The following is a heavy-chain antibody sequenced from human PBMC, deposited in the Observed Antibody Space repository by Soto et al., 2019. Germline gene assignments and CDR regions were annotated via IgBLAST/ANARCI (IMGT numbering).Heavy chain of an antibody. CDR3: ATMWSGYNSY. V-gene: IGHV4-31*03. Sequence: SETLSLTCTVSGGSISSGGYYWSWIRQHPGKGLEWIGEINHSGSTNCNPSLKSRVSISVDKSKNQFSLRLTSVTAADTALYYCATMWSGYNSYWGHGILVTVSS. CDR2: INHSGST. CDR1: GGSISSGGYY. D-gene: IGHD6-25*01. J-gene: IGHJ4*01.